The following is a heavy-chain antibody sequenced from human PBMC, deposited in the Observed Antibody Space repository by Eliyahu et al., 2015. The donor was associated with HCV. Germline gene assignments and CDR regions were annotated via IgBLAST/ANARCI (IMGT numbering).Heavy chain of an antibody. Sequence: QLQLQESGPRLVKPSETLSLICXVSGVSISXPTYYWAWVRQPPGGGLECIGTVSYSGNXYYTPSLRSRFSVFADTSKNQFSLRVASVTATDTAIYFCAGFGTDWYSTWGQGTLVTVSS. CDR3: AGFGTDWYST. J-gene: IGHJ5*02. CDR1: GVSISXPTYY. CDR2: VSYSGNX. D-gene: IGHD6-19*01. V-gene: IGHV4-39*01.